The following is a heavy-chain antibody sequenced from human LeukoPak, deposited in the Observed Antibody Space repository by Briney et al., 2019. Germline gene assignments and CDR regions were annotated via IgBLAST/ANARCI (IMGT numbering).Heavy chain of an antibody. CDR3: AKVRTGHYFDY. CDR1: GFTFSNYA. Sequence: GGSLRLSCAASGFTFSNYAMSWVRQAPGEGLEWVSSISGTSGSTYYADSVKGRFTISRDNSNNTLFLQMNSLRAEDTAVYYCAKVRTGHYFDYWGQGTLVTVSS. J-gene: IGHJ4*02. CDR2: ISGTSGST. D-gene: IGHD1-1*01. V-gene: IGHV3-23*01.